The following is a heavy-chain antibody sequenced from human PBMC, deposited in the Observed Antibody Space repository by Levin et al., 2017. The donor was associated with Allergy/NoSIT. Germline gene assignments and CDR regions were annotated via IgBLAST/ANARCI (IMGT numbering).Heavy chain of an antibody. J-gene: IGHJ4*01. CDR1: GFTFSRYV. Sequence: GESLKISCTASGFTFSRYVMTWVRQAPGKGLEWVSAITNTGGSTYYADSVKGRFTISRDNSKNTLYLQMNSLRAEDTAVYYCAKASGYVDFWGQGTLVTVSS. V-gene: IGHV3-23*01. CDR2: ITNTGGST. CDR3: AKASGYVDF. D-gene: IGHD6-19*01.